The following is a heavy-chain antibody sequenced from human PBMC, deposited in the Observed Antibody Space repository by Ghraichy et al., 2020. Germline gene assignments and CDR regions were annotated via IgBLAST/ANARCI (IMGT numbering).Heavy chain of an antibody. CDR1: GFTFSRNG. J-gene: IGHJ2*01. V-gene: IGHV3-33*01. CDR3: VRDLNWYFDL. Sequence: GGSLRLSCAASGFTFSRNGFHWVRQAPGKGLEWVAVIWYDGSNKYYADSVKGRFTISRDDSKNTVDLQMNSLRAEDTAVYYCVRDLNWYFDLWGRGTLVTVSS. CDR2: IWYDGSNK.